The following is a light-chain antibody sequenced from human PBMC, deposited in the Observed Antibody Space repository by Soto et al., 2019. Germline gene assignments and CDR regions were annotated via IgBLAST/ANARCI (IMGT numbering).Light chain of an antibody. CDR3: QQYDNSPLT. CDR2: GAS. J-gene: IGKJ4*01. Sequence: EIVLTQSPGTLSLSPGERATLSCRASQPISSHNYSAWYQQKPGQAPRVLIYGASRRATGISDRFSGSGSGTDFTLTISRLEPEDFAVYYCQQYDNSPLTFGGGTKVEIK. CDR1: QPISSHNY. V-gene: IGKV3-20*01.